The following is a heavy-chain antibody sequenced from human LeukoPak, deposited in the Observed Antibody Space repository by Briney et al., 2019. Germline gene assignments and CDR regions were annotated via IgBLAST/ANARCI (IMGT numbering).Heavy chain of an antibody. D-gene: IGHD2-15*01. CDR1: GFTFDDYA. CDR3: ARVGSSGGMWDY. Sequence: GGSLRLSCAASGFTFDDYAMHWVRQAPGKGLEWVSLISWDGGSTYYADSVKGRFTISRDNSKNSLYLQMNSLRAEDTALYYCARVGSSGGMWDYWGQGTLVTVSS. CDR2: ISWDGGST. V-gene: IGHV3-43D*03. J-gene: IGHJ4*02.